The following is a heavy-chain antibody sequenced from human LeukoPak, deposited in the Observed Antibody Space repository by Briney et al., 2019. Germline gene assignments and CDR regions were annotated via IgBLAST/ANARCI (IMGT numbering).Heavy chain of an antibody. CDR3: ARYGSGYDFDY. CDR1: GFTFSSYE. V-gene: IGHV3-48*03. D-gene: IGHD5-12*01. Sequence: PGGSLRLSCAASGFTFSSYEMNWVRQAPGKGLEWVSYISSSGSTIYYADSAKGRFTISRDNAKNSLYLQMNSLRAEDTAVYYCARYGSGYDFDYWGQGTLVTVSS. J-gene: IGHJ4*02. CDR2: ISSSGSTI.